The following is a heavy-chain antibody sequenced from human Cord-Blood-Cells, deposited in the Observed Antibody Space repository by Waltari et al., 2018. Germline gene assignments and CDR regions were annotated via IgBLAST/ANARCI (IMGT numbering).Heavy chain of an antibody. CDR1: GGSFSGYY. D-gene: IGHD6-6*01. Sequence: QVQLQQWGAGLLKPSETLSLTCAVYGGSFSGYYWSWIRQPPGKGLEWIGEINHSGRTNYNTSLTSRVTISVDTSKNQFSLKLSSVTAADTAVYYCARDCGSSEDYWGQGTLVTVSS. J-gene: IGHJ4*02. CDR3: ARDCGSSEDY. V-gene: IGHV4-34*01. CDR2: INHSGRT.